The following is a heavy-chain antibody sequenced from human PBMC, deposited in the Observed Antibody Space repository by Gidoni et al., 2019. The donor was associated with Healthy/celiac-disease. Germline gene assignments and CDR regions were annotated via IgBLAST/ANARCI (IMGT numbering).Heavy chain of an antibody. J-gene: IGHJ6*02. Sequence: QVQLVESGGGVVQPGRSLRLSCAASGFTFSSYGMHWVRQAPGKGLEWVAVIWYDGSNKYYADSVKGRFTISRDNSKNTLYLQMNSLRAEDTAVYYCARGDIVVVPAATHYYYGMDVWGQGTTVTVSS. CDR3: ARGDIVVVPAATHYYYGMDV. CDR2: IWYDGSNK. CDR1: GFTFSSYG. V-gene: IGHV3-33*01. D-gene: IGHD2-2*01.